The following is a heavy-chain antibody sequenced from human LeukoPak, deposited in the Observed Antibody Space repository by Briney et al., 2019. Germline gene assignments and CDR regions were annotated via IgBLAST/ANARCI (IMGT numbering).Heavy chain of an antibody. Sequence: TSETLSLTCTVSGGSVSGYYWTWIRQPAGKGLEWIWRTHSSGSTNYNPSLKSRVTMSVDTSKNQFSLKLSSVTAADTAVYYFARAYYGSGVVNAFDIWGQGTMVTVSS. CDR1: GGSVSGYY. D-gene: IGHD3-10*01. V-gene: IGHV4-4*07. CDR3: ARAYYGSGVVNAFDI. J-gene: IGHJ3*02. CDR2: THSSGST.